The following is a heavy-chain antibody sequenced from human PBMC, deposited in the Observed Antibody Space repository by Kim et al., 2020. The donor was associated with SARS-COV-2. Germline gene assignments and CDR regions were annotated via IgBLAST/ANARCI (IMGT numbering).Heavy chain of an antibody. CDR2: IYYSGST. CDR3: ARQVVRGVPYYYYGMDV. CDR1: GGSISSYY. V-gene: IGHV4-59*08. J-gene: IGHJ6*02. D-gene: IGHD3-10*01. Sequence: SETLSLTCTVSGGSISSYYWSWIRQPPGKGLEWIGYIYYSGSTNYNPSLKSRVTISVDTSKNQFSLKLSSVTAADTAVYYCARQVVRGVPYYYYGMDVWGQGTTVTVSS.